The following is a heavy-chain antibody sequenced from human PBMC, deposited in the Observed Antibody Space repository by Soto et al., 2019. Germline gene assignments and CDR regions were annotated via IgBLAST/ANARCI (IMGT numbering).Heavy chain of an antibody. V-gene: IGHV4-39*01. Sequence: SETLSLTCTVSGGSISSSTYYWGWIRQPPGKGLEWIGSIYYSGSTYYNPSLKSRVTISVDTSKNQFSLKLGSVTAADTAVYYCARARLLWFGELYGDYFDYWGQGTLVTAPQ. J-gene: IGHJ4*02. CDR2: IYYSGST. CDR1: GGSISSSTYY. D-gene: IGHD3-10*01. CDR3: ARARLLWFGELYGDYFDY.